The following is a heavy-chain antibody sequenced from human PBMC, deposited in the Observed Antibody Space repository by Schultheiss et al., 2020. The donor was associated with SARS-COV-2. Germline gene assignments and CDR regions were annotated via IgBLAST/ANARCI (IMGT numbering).Heavy chain of an antibody. D-gene: IGHD6-19*01. CDR3: SRGRTSVIPSPVLGLGPLYFSYYMDV. V-gene: IGHV4-34*01. CDR2: VSHSGGT. J-gene: IGHJ6*03. CDR1: GESFSGFS. Sequence: SETLSLTCAVFGESFSGFSWTWIRQSPGKGLEWIGQVSHSGGTHFNPSLKRRLTISIDTSKRQFSLRLTSVTAADTATYYCSRGRTSVIPSPVLGLGPLYFSYYMDVWGTGTTVTVSS.